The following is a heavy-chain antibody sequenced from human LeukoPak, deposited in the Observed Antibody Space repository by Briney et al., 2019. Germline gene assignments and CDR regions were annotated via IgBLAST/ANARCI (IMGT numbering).Heavy chain of an antibody. V-gene: IGHV4-30-4*01. D-gene: IGHD5-12*01. J-gene: IGHJ4*02. CDR3: ARASDSGYGAFDY. Sequence: PSETLSLTCTVSGGSISSGDYYWSWIRQPSGKGLEWIGYIYYSGSTYYNPSLKSRVTISVDTSKNQFSLKLSSVTAADTAVYYCARASDSGYGAFDYWGQGTLVTVSS. CDR1: GGSISSGDYY. CDR2: IYYSGST.